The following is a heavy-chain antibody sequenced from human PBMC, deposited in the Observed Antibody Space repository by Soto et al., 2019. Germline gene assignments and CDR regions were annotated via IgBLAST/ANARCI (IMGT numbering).Heavy chain of an antibody. CDR2: IDPSDSQT. V-gene: IGHV5-10-1*01. CDR3: ARQIYDSDTGPNFQYYFDS. D-gene: IGHD3-22*01. Sequence: GESMKISCKGSGYSFAGYWITWVRQKPGKGLEWMGRIDPSDSQTYYSPSFRGHVTISVTKSITTVFLQWSSLRASDTAMYYCARQIYDSDTGPNFQYYFDSWGQGTPVTVSS. J-gene: IGHJ4*02. CDR1: GYSFAGYW.